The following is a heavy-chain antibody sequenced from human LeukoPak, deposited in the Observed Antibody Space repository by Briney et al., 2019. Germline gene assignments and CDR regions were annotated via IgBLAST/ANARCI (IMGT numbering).Heavy chain of an antibody. CDR2: IYSGGST. Sequence: GSLRLSCAASGFTVSSNYMSWVRQAPGKGLEWVPVIYSGGSTYYADSVKGRFTISRDNSKNTLYLQMNSLRAEDTAVYYCARGTVIRGVITPALDYWGQGTLVTVSS. CDR1: GFTVSSNY. V-gene: IGHV3-53*01. D-gene: IGHD3-10*01. CDR3: ARGTVIRGVITPALDY. J-gene: IGHJ4*02.